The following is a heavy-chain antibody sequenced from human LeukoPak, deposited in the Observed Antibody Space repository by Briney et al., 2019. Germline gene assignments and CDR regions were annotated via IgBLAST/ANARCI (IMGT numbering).Heavy chain of an antibody. J-gene: IGHJ4*02. CDR3: AKEGGIAAAGTSQGFDY. V-gene: IGHV3-23*01. CDR1: GFTFSNYA. D-gene: IGHD6-13*01. CDR2: ISTTDATT. Sequence: GGSLRLSCAASGFTFSNYAMNWVRQAPGKGLEWVSGISTTDATTSYADSVKGRFTISRDNSKNTLYLQMNSLRAEDTAKYYCAKEGGIAAAGTSQGFDYWGQGTLVTVSS.